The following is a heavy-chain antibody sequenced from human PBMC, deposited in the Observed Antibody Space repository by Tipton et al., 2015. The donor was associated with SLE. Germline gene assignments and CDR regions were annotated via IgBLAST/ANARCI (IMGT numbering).Heavy chain of an antibody. CDR3: ARHEGAPSFDY. CDR2: IYYSGST. J-gene: IGHJ4*02. Sequence: TLSLTCTVSGGSITSSYYWSWIRQPPGKGLEWIGYIYYSGSTNYNPSLKSRVTISVDTSKNQFSLKLSSVTAADTAVYYCARHEGAPSFDYWGQGTLVTVSS. V-gene: IGHV4-59*08. D-gene: IGHD1-26*01. CDR1: GGSITSSYY.